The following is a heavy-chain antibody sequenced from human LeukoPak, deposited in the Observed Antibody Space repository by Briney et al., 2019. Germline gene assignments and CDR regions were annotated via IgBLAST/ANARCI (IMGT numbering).Heavy chain of an antibody. Sequence: GESLKISCKGSGYSFTSYWIGWVRQMPGEGLEWMGTIYPGDSDTRYSPSLQGQVTISADKSITTAYLQWSSLKASDTAIYYCARLSSPRGSFDYWGQGTPVTVSS. CDR2: IYPGDSDT. J-gene: IGHJ4*02. CDR3: ARLSSPRGSFDY. CDR1: GYSFTSYW. V-gene: IGHV5-51*01. D-gene: IGHD6-13*01.